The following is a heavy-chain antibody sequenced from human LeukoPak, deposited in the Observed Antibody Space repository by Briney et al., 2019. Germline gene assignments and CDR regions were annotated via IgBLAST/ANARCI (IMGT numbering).Heavy chain of an antibody. D-gene: IGHD6-13*01. CDR2: IYPGDSDT. V-gene: IGHV5-51*01. CDR1: GYSFTSYW. J-gene: IGHJ3*02. CDR3: ARRSSSWYNAFDI. Sequence: GESLKISCKGSGYSFTSYWIGWARQMPGKGLEWMGIIYPGDSDTRYSPSFQGQVTISADKSISTAYLQWSSLKASDTAMYYCARRSSSWYNAFDIWGQGTMVTVSS.